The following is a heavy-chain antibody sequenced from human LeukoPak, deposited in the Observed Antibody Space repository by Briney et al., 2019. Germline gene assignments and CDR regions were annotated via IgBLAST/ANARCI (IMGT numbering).Heavy chain of an antibody. CDR3: ARDLGGSSGPKGY. V-gene: IGHV4-61*02. Sequence: PSETLSLTCTVSGGSISSGSYYGSWIRQPAGKGLEWMGRIYTSGSTNYNPSLKTRVTISVDKSKNQFSLKLSSVPAADTAVYYCARDLGGSSGPKGYWGQGTLVTVSS. CDR1: GGSISSGSYY. CDR2: IYTSGST. J-gene: IGHJ4*02. D-gene: IGHD3-22*01.